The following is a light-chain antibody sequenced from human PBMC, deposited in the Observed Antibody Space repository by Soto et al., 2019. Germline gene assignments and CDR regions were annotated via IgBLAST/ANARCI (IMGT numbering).Light chain of an antibody. CDR3: QQSYDPPFT. CDR2: EAS. J-gene: IGKJ3*01. Sequence: DIQMTQSPSSLSASVGDRVTITCRASQSISTYLNWYQQRPGRAPKRLIYEASSLQSGVPSRFSGSGSGTDFTLTISSLQPEDFATYYCQQSYDPPFTFGPGTKVDIK. CDR1: QSISTY. V-gene: IGKV1-39*01.